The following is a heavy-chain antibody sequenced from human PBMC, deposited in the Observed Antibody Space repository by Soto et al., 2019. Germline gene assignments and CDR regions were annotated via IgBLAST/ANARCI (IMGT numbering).Heavy chain of an antibody. D-gene: IGHD6-13*01. CDR3: ASSYSSSWYDYYYYYGMDV. CDR1: GGSISSSSYY. J-gene: IGHJ6*02. Sequence: SETLSLTCTVSGGSISSSSYYWGWIRQPPGKGLEWIGSIYYSGSTYYNPSLKSRVTISVDTSKKQFSLKLSSVTAADTAVYYCASSYSSSWYDYYYYYGMDVWGQGTTVTVSS. CDR2: IYYSGST. V-gene: IGHV4-39*01.